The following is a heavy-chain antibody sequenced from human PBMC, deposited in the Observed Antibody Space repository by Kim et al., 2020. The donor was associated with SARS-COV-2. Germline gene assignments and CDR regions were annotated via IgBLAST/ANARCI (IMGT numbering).Heavy chain of an antibody. J-gene: IGHJ4*02. D-gene: IGHD2-2*01. Sequence: VKGRLTISSDNPKNSLYLQMNSLRAEDTAVYYCSRDSAYCSCTSCSFDYWGQGALVTVSS. CDR3: SRDSAYCSCTSCSFDY. V-gene: IGHV3-21*01.